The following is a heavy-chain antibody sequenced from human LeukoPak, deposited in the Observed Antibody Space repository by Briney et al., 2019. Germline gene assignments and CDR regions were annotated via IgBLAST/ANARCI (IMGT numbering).Heavy chain of an antibody. CDR3: AKVHYTASFPGSFPGRNYFDS. J-gene: IGHJ4*02. V-gene: IGHV3-23*01. D-gene: IGHD1-26*01. Sequence: PPGGSLRLSCTVSGFAFSGYAMSWVRQAPGKGPEWVSSIGARGDVTYSADSVKGRFTISRDNSKRTLFLQMNSLRAEDTAVYYCAKVHYTASFPGSFPGRNYFDSWGQGSLVTVSS. CDR1: GFAFSGYA. CDR2: IGARGDVT.